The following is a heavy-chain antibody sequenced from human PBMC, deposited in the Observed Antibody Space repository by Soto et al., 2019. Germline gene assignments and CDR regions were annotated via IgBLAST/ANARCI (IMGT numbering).Heavy chain of an antibody. CDR3: AFGYCSMTTLLKVAGSSLDF. J-gene: IGHJ4*02. CDR2: ISPYSGNT. V-gene: IGHV1-18*01. CDR1: GNRFTSYA. Sequence: QVQLVQSGPKVKKPGASVTVSCKASGNRFTSYAFSWVRQAPGQGLEWMGWISPYSGNTKYSQNVQGRITMTADTYTSTAYLELRSLRSDDTAVYYCAFGYCSMTTLLKVAGSSLDFWGQGTLLIVSS. D-gene: IGHD2-2*03.